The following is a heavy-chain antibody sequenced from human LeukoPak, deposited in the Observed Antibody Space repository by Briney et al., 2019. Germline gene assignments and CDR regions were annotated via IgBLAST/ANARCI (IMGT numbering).Heavy chain of an antibody. J-gene: IGHJ6*03. CDR1: RFTFSSYS. V-gene: IGHV3-21*01. CDR2: ISSSGSYI. Sequence: GGSLRLSCAASRFTFSSYSMNWVRQAPGKGLEWVSSISSSGSYIYYADSVKGRFTISRDNAKNSLYLQMNSLRAEDTAVYYCAREGSSSWLNYYYYYYMDVWGKGTTVTISS. CDR3: AREGSSSWLNYYYYYYMDV. D-gene: IGHD6-13*01.